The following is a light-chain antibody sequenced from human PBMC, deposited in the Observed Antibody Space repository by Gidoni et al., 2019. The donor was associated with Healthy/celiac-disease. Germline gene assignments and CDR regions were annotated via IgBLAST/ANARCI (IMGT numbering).Light chain of an antibody. J-gene: IGKJ1*01. CDR1: QGISSS. V-gene: IGKV1-9*01. CDR2: AAS. CDR3: QHLNSYPRT. Sequence: IQLTQPPPSLSASVGDRVTITCRASQGISSSLAWYPPKPGKAPRLLIYAASTLQSGVPSGFVGSGSGKDFTLTIGSLQPEDFASYNCQHLNSYPRTFGRGTRVKIK.